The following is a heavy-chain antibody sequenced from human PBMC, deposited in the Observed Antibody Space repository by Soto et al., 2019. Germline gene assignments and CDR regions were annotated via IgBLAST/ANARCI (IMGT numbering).Heavy chain of an antibody. CDR3: ARESPNLGCDY. D-gene: IGHD6-19*01. V-gene: IGHV3-48*04. J-gene: IGHJ4*02. CDR2: ISSSSSTI. Sequence: GGSLRLSCAASGFTFSSYSMNWVRQAPGKGLEWVSYISSSSSTIYYADSVKGRFTISRDNAKNSLYLQMNSLRAEDTAVYYCARESPNLGCDYWGQGTLVTVSS. CDR1: GFTFSSYS.